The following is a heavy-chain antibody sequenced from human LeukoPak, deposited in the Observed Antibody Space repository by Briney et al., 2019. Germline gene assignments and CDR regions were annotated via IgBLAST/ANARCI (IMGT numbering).Heavy chain of an antibody. D-gene: IGHD2-2*01. CDR1: GFTFSSCN. CDR3: ATSTGYFDY. CDR2: ISSSSSLI. V-gene: IGHV3-48*02. Sequence: GGSLRLSCAASGFTFSSCNMNWVRQAPGKGLEWVSYISSSSSLIYYADSVKGRFTISRDNAKSSLYLQMNSLRDEDTAVYYYATSTGYFDYWGQGTLVTVSS. J-gene: IGHJ4*02.